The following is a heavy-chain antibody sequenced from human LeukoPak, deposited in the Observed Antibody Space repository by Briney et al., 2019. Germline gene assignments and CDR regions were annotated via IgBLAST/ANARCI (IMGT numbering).Heavy chain of an antibody. V-gene: IGHV3-13*01. Sequence: GGSLRLSCAASGFTFSSYDMHWVRQATGKGLQWVSGIGTAGETYYPGSVKGRFTISRENAKNSLYLQMNSLRAGDTAVSYCARAGYSSSWYSRYFDLWGRGTLVTVSS. CDR3: ARAGYSSSWYSRYFDL. CDR2: IGTAGET. J-gene: IGHJ2*01. CDR1: GFTFSSYD. D-gene: IGHD6-13*01.